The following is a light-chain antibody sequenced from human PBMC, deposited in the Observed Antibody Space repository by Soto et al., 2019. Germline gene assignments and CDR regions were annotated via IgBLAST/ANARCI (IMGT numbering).Light chain of an antibody. V-gene: IGKV1-39*01. CDR3: QQSYSTPLT. CDR1: QSISSY. Sequence: DFQLTQSPSFLSASVGDRVTITCRASQSISSYLNWYQQKPGKAPKLLIYAASSLQSGVPSRFSGSGSGTDFTLTISSLQPEDFATYYCQQSYSTPLTFGGGTKVDI. CDR2: AAS. J-gene: IGKJ4*01.